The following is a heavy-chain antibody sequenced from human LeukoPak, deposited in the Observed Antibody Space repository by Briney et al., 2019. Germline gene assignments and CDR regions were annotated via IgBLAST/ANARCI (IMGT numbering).Heavy chain of an antibody. CDR1: GFTFSSYA. CDR3: ATQPDFWSGYSDDY. D-gene: IGHD3-3*01. V-gene: IGHV3-23*01. J-gene: IGHJ4*02. CDR2: ISGSGGST. Sequence: GGSLRLSCAASGFTFSSYAMSWVRQAPGKGLEWVSAISGSGGSTYYADSVKGRFTISRDNSKNTLYLQMNSLRAEDTAVCYCATQPDFWSGYSDDYWGQGNLVTVSS.